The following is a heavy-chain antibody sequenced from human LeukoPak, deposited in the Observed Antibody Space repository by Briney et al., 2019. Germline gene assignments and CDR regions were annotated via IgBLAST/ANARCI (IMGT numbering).Heavy chain of an antibody. J-gene: IGHJ6*03. D-gene: IGHD6-13*01. Sequence: GASAKVSCKASGYTFTSYGISWVRQAPGQGLEWMGWISAYNGNTNYAQKLQGRVTMTTDTSTSTAYMELRSLRSDDTAVYYCARGYSSTLGYYYMDVRGKGTTVTVSS. CDR2: ISAYNGNT. CDR3: ARGYSSTLGYYYMDV. CDR1: GYTFTSYG. V-gene: IGHV1-18*01.